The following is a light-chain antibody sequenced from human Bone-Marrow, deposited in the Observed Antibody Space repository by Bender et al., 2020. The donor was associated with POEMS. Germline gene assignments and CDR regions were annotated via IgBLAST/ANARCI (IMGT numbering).Light chain of an antibody. CDR2: EVI. J-gene: IGLJ1*01. CDR1: NSDVGGNDH. Sequence: QSALTQPASVSGSPGQSITISCSGINSDVGGNDHVSWYQQHPGTAPRLMIFEVINLPSGVSNRFSASKSGDTASLTISGLQPEDEADYYCSSYAGSNSYVFGTGTKVTVL. V-gene: IGLV2-14*01. CDR3: SSYAGSNSYV.